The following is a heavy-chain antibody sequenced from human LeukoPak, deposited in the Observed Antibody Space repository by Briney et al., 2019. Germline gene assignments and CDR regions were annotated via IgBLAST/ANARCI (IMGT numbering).Heavy chain of an antibody. D-gene: IGHD5-24*01. CDR3: AKDKMATTGDAFDI. CDR2: IWYDGSNK. V-gene: IGHV3-33*06. Sequence: GGSLRLSCAAPGFTFSSYGMHWVRQASGKGLEWVAVIWYDGSNKYYADSVKGPFTISRENSKKTLYLQMNSLRAEDTAVYYCAKDKMATTGDAFDIWGQGTMVTVSS. J-gene: IGHJ3*02. CDR1: GFTFSSYG.